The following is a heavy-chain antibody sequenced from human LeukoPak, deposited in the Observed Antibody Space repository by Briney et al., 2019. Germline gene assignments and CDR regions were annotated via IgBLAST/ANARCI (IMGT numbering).Heavy chain of an antibody. D-gene: IGHD3-9*01. J-gene: IGHJ5*02. Sequence: GGSLRLSCAASGFTFSSYSMNWVRQAPGKGLEWVSYISSSSSTIYYADSVKGRSAISRDNAKNSLYLQMNSLRAEDTALYHCARVYDILTGYYISTSWFDPWGQGTLVTVSS. CDR1: GFTFSSYS. CDR2: ISSSSSTI. CDR3: ARVYDILTGYYISTSWFDP. V-gene: IGHV3-48*01.